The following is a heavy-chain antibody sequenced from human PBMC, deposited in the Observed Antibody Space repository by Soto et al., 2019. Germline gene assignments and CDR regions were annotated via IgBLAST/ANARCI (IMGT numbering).Heavy chain of an antibody. J-gene: IGHJ3*01. CDR2: LYDVDGS. CDR1: GLTISGKKY. V-gene: IGHV3-53*01. CDR3: ATWLEREHAYDV. Sequence: ESGGGLIQPGESLRLSCAAFGLTISGKKYVAWVRQAPGKGLEWVSGLYDVDGSFYADSVRGRFTTSSDSSKTTVYLQMNDLRPDDTAVYYCATWLEREHAYDVWGQGTTVTVSS. D-gene: IGHD1-1*01.